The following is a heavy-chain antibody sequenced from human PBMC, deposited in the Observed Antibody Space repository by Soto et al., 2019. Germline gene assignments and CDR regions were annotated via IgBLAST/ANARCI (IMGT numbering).Heavy chain of an antibody. V-gene: IGHV3-7*01. D-gene: IGHD3-3*01. CDR1: GLTFSSYW. J-gene: IGHJ6*02. CDR2: IKQDGSEK. Sequence: PGGSLRLSCAASGLTFSSYWMSWVRQSPGKGLEGVANIKQDGSEKYYVDSVKGRFTISRDNAKNSLYLQMNSLRAEDTAVYYCARGARYDFWSGYYPDYYYYGMDVWGQGTTVTVSS. CDR3: ARGARYDFWSGYYPDYYYYGMDV.